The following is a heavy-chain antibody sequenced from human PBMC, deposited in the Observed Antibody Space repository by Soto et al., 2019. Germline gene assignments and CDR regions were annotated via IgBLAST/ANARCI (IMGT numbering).Heavy chain of an antibody. Sequence: SETLSRTCTVSGGSISSGGYYWTWIRQHPGKGLEWIGYIYYSGSTYYNPSLKSRVTISLDTSKNQFSLKLSSVTAADTAMYYCAISRGYYYYRMVVRGQGTPVPASS. CDR2: IYYSGST. D-gene: IGHD3-3*02. V-gene: IGHV4-31*03. J-gene: IGHJ6*01. CDR1: GGSISSGGYY. CDR3: AISRGYYYYRMVV.